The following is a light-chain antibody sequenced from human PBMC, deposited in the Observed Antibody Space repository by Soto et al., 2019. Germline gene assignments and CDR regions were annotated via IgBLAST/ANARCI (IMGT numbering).Light chain of an antibody. V-gene: IGKV2-30*02. CDR2: KVS. J-gene: IGKJ2*01. CDR1: QSLVHSDGIFY. Sequence: DVVLTQSPLSLPVTLGQPASISCRSSQSLVHSDGIFYLNWFQQRPGQSPRRLIYKVSNRDYGVPDIFSGSGSGTDFTLEISRVEAEDVGVCYCLKGSHWPYTFGRGTKLEIK. CDR3: LKGSHWPYT.